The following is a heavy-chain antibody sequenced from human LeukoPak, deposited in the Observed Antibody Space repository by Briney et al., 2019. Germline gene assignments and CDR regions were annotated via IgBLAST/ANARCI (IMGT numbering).Heavy chain of an antibody. CDR1: GFTFSSYS. D-gene: IGHD2-15*01. Sequence: GGSLRLSRAASGFTFSSYSMNWVRQAPGKGLEWVSYISSSSSTIYYADSVKGRFTISRDNAKNSLYLQMNSLRDEDTAVYYCARELDCSGGSCYALRYYYYYGMDVWGQGTTVTVSS. J-gene: IGHJ6*02. CDR2: ISSSSSTI. V-gene: IGHV3-48*02. CDR3: ARELDCSGGSCYALRYYYYYGMDV.